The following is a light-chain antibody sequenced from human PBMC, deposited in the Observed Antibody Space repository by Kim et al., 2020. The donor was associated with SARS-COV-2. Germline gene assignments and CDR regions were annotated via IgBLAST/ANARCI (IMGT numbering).Light chain of an antibody. CDR1: KLGDKY. CDR2: QDS. V-gene: IGLV3-1*01. Sequence: VSVPPGQTASITCSGDKLGDKYACWYQQKPGQSPVLVIYQDSKRPSGIPERFSGSNSGNTATLTISGTQAMDEADYYCQAWDSSWVFGGGTKLTVL. J-gene: IGLJ3*02. CDR3: QAWDSSWV.